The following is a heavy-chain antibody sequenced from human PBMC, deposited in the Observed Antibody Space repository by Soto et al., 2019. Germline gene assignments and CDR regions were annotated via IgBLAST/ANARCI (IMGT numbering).Heavy chain of an antibody. CDR3: TAAVVNLPYYCYMDV. V-gene: IGHV3-15*01. D-gene: IGHD6-25*01. J-gene: IGHJ6*03. CDR2: IKSKTDGGTT. CDR1: GFTFSNAW. Sequence: EVQLVESGGGLVKPGGSLRLSCAASGFTFSNAWMSWVRQAPGKGLEWVGRIKSKTDGGTTDYAAPVKGRFTISRDDSNNKQHLQINRLNTDDTVDYYSTAAVVNLPYYCYMDVWGKGTTVTVSS.